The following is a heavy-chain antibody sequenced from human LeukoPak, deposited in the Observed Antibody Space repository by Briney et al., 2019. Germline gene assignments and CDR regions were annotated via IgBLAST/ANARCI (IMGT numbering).Heavy chain of an antibody. Sequence: SVKLSCKASGGTFSSYATSWVRQAPGQGLEWMGGIIPIFGTANYAQKFQGRVTITADKSTSTAYMELSSLRSEDTAVYYCARGPIVATIKPRYYFDYWGQGTLVTVSS. D-gene: IGHD5-12*01. CDR3: ARGPIVATIKPRYYFDY. CDR2: IIPIFGTA. CDR1: GGTFSSYA. J-gene: IGHJ4*02. V-gene: IGHV1-69*06.